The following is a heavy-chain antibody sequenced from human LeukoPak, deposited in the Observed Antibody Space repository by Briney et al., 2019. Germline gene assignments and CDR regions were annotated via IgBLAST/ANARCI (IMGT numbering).Heavy chain of an antibody. Sequence: GGSLRLSCAASGFTFRNYWMHWVRQAPGKGLVWVSRINTDGSSTNYADSVKGRFTIPRDNAKKTLYLQMNSLRAEDRAVYYCARSYYYGSGAYAFDTWGQGTMVTVSS. D-gene: IGHD3-10*01. CDR3: ARSYYYGSGAYAFDT. J-gene: IGHJ3*02. CDR1: GFTFRNYW. V-gene: IGHV3-74*01. CDR2: INTDGSST.